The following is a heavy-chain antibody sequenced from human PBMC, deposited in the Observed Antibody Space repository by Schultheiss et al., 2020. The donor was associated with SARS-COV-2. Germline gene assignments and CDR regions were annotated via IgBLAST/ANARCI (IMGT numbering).Heavy chain of an antibody. CDR3: AKDLYYDFWSGYFPYYYYYGMDV. J-gene: IGHJ6*02. CDR1: GFTFSSYA. Sequence: SCAASGFTFSSYAMHWVRQAPGKGLEWVAVISYDGSNKYYADSVKGRFTISRDNSKNTLYLQMNSLRAEDTAVYYCAKDLYYDFWSGYFPYYYYYGMDVWGQGTTVTVSS. V-gene: IGHV3-30-3*01. D-gene: IGHD3-3*01. CDR2: ISYDGSNK.